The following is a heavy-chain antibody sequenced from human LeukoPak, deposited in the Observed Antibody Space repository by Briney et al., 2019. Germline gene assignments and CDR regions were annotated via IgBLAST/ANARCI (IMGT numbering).Heavy chain of an antibody. Sequence: VXQAPXXXXEWVXVISYDGSNKYYADSVKGRFTISRDNSKNTLYLQMNSLRAEDTAIYYCAREQKAYSNYPNYDYWGQGTLVTVSS. J-gene: IGHJ4*02. D-gene: IGHD4-11*01. CDR2: ISYDGSNK. CDR3: AREQKAYSNYPNYDY. V-gene: IGHV3-30*04.